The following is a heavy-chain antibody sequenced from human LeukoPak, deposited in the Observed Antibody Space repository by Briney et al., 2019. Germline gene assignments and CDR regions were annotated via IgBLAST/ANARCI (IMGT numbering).Heavy chain of an antibody. CDR2: ISGSGGST. CDR3: AKAGIGVVGYFDY. J-gene: IGHJ4*02. V-gene: IGHV3-23*01. Sequence: GGSLRLSCAASGFTFSSYAMSWVRQAPGKGLKWVSAISGSGGSTDYADSVKGRFTISRDNSKNTLYLQMNSLRDEDTALYYCAKAGIGVVGYFDYWGQGTLVTVSS. CDR1: GFTFSSYA. D-gene: IGHD6-19*01.